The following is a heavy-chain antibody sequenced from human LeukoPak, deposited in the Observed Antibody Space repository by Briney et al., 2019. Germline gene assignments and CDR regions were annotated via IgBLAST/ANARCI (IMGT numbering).Heavy chain of an antibody. CDR3: ARHSSSSPGRDAFDI. V-gene: IGHV4-34*01. CDR1: GGSFSGYY. Sequence: SETLSLTCAVYGGSFSGYYWSWIRQPPGKGLEWIGEINHSGSTNYNPSLKSRVTISVDTSKNQFSLKLSSVTAADTAVYYCARHSSSSPGRDAFDIWGQGTMVTVSS. J-gene: IGHJ3*02. D-gene: IGHD6-6*01. CDR2: INHSGST.